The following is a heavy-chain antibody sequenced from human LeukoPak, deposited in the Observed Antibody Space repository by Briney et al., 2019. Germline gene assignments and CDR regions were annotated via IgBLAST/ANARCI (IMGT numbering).Heavy chain of an antibody. CDR2: INPSGGGT. D-gene: IGHD3-22*01. Sequence: ASVKVSCKASGYTFTSYYIHWVRQAPGQGLEWMGIINPSGGGTSYAQKFQGRVTMTEDTSTDTAYMELSSLRSEDTAVYYCATDPKYYYDSSGSNYAWGQGTLVTVSS. V-gene: IGHV1-46*01. CDR3: ATDPKYYYDSSGSNYA. CDR1: GYTFTSYY. J-gene: IGHJ5*02.